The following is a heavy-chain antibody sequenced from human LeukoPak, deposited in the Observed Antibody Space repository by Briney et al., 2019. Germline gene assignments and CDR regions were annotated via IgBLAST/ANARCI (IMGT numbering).Heavy chain of an antibody. CDR2: IYYSGST. Sequence: SETLSLTCSVSGGSISSSTYHWGWIRQPPGKGLEWIGSIYYSGSTYYNPSLKSRVTISADTSKNQFSLKLSSVTAADTAVYYCARRRYSRGWYAYDYWGQGTLVPVSS. V-gene: IGHV4-39*01. CDR3: ARRRYSRGWYAYDY. D-gene: IGHD6-19*01. CDR1: GGSISSSTYH. J-gene: IGHJ4*02.